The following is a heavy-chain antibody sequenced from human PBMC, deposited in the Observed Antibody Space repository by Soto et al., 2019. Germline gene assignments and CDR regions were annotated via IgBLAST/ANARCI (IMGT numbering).Heavy chain of an antibody. CDR3: ASAIFGVVMGSYYYYMDV. CDR1: GWSFSDYY. Sequence: SETLSLTCAFYGWSFSDYYWSLIRQPPGKGLEWIGEINHSGSTNYNPSLKSRVTISVDTSKNQFSLKLSSVTAADTAVYYCASAIFGVVMGSYYYYMDVWGKGTTVTVSS. V-gene: IGHV4-34*01. J-gene: IGHJ6*03. D-gene: IGHD3-3*01. CDR2: INHSGST.